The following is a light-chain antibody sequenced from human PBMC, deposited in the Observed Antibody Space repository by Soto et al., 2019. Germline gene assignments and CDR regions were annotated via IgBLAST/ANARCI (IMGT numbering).Light chain of an antibody. V-gene: IGKV1-5*01. CDR3: QQYNSWVRT. CDR1: QSISSW. Sequence: DIQMTQSPSTLSASVGDRVTITCRASQSISSWLAWYQQKPGKAPKLLIYDASSLESGVPSRFSGSGSGTEFTLTISSLQPDDFATYYCQQYNSWVRTFGQGTKVDIK. J-gene: IGKJ1*01. CDR2: DAS.